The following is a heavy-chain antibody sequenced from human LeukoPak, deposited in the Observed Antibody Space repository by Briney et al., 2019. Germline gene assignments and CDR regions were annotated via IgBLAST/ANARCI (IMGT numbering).Heavy chain of an antibody. Sequence: GGSLRLSCAASGFTFTSYTMNSVRQAPGKGLGWVSSISSTGTYKYYADSVKGRFTISRDNAQNSLYLQMNGLRAEDTAVYYCARGGPGNYYYYMDVWGKGTTVTVSS. CDR2: ISSTGTYK. J-gene: IGHJ6*03. CDR3: ARGGPGNYYYYMDV. V-gene: IGHV3-21*01. D-gene: IGHD3-10*01. CDR1: GFTFTSYT.